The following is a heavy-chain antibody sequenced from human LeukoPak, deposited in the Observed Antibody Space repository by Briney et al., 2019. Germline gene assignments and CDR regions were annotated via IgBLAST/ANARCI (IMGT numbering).Heavy chain of an antibody. CDR3: ARTTSFTASGYDY. CDR2: MNPNNGDS. V-gene: IGHV1-8*03. Sequence: ASVKVSCKAPGYTFTNYHINWVRQATGQGLEWMGWMNPNNGDSGYAQKFQGRVTITRDTSISTSYMELRSLRSDDTAVYFCARTTSFTASGYDYWGQGTLVTVSS. CDR1: GYTFTNYH. D-gene: IGHD6-25*01. J-gene: IGHJ4*02.